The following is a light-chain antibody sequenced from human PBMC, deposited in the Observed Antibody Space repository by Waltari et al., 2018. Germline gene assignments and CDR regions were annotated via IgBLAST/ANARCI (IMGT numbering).Light chain of an antibody. CDR2: WAS. V-gene: IGKV4-1*01. Sequence: CKSTQNILYSSDQKNYLAWYQQKAGQPPKLLIYWASTRESGVPDRFSGSGSGTDFTLTISSLQAGDVAVYYCQQYYGIPFTFGPGTKVEIK. CDR1: QNILYSSDQKNY. J-gene: IGKJ3*01. CDR3: QQYYGIPFT.